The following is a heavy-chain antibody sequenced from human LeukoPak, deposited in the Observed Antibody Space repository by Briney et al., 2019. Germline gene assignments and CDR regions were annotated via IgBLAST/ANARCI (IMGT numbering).Heavy chain of an antibody. CDR3: APDVDTAMRY. CDR2: ISSSSSYI. V-gene: IGHV3-21*01. J-gene: IGHJ4*02. Sequence: GGSLRLSCAASGFTFSSYSMNWVRQAPGKGLEWVSSISSSSSYIYYADSAKGRFTTSRDNAKNSLYLQMNSLRAEDTAVYYCAPDVDTAMRYWGQGTLVTVSS. CDR1: GFTFSSYS. D-gene: IGHD5-18*01.